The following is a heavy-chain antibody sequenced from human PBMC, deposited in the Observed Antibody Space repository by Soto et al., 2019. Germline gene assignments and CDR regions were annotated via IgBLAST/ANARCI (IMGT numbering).Heavy chain of an antibody. CDR1: GYTFFTYG. V-gene: IGHV1-18*01. Sequence: QVQLVQSGAEVKKPGASVKVSCKASGYTFFTYGITWVRQAPGQGLEWMGWISTYNGKTIYAQKFQGRVTMTADTSTSTASMELRSLRSGDSAVYYCARAVVSAAPLVDWGQGTLVTVSS. J-gene: IGHJ4*02. CDR3: ARAVVSAAPLVD. D-gene: IGHD2-2*01. CDR2: ISTYNGKT.